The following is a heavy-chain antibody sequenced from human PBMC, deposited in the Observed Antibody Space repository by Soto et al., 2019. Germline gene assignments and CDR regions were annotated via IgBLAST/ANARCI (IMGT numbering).Heavy chain of an antibody. J-gene: IGHJ4*02. CDR3: AKDMYSSGWYKFDY. D-gene: IGHD6-19*01. CDR2: ISGSGGST. CDR1: AFTFNNYA. Sequence: EVQLLESGGGLVQPGGSLRLSCAASAFTFNNYAMSWVCLAPGKGLEWVSSISGSGGSTYYADSVKGRFTISRDNSKNTLYLQMNSLRVEDTAAYYCAKDMYSSGWYKFDYWGQGTLVTVSS. V-gene: IGHV3-23*01.